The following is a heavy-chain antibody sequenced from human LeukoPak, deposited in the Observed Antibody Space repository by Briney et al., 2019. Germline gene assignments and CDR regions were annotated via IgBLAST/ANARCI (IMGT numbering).Heavy chain of an antibody. D-gene: IGHD3-10*01. CDR1: GGSFSGYY. J-gene: IGHJ4*02. V-gene: IGHV4-34*01. Sequence: SETLSLTYAVYGGSFSGYYWSWIRQPPGKGLEWIGEINHSGSTNYNPSLKSRVTISVDTSKNQFSLKLSSVTAADTAVYYCASYYGSGSYSHPVYWGQGTLVTVSS. CDR3: ASYYGSGSYSHPVY. CDR2: INHSGST.